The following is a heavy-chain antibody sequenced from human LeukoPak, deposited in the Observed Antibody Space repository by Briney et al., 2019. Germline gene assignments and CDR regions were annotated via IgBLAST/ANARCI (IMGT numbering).Heavy chain of an antibody. J-gene: IGHJ4*02. CDR1: GFSFSNYA. D-gene: IGHD3-3*01. Sequence: GGSLRLSCAGSGFSFSNYAMNWVRQAPGKGLEWVSSISGSSSDIYYADSMKGRFTISRDNAKNSLYLQMNSLRAEDTAVYYCARDHLYYDFWSGSYTGIAPDYWGQGTLVTVSS. V-gene: IGHV3-21*01. CDR3: ARDHLYYDFWSGSYTGIAPDY. CDR2: ISGSSSDI.